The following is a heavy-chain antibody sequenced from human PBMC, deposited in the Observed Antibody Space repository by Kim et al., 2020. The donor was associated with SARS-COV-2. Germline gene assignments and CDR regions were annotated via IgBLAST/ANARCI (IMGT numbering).Heavy chain of an antibody. V-gene: IGHV4-39*01. CDR3: ARPDYGDYPSSGAFDI. J-gene: IGHJ3*02. CDR2: IYYSGST. CDR1: GGSISSSSYY. Sequence: SETLSLTCTVSGGSISSSSYYWGWIRQPPGKGLEWIGSIYYSGSTYYNPSLKSRVTISVDTSKNQFSLKLSSVTAAATAVYYCARPDYGDYPSSGAFDIWGQGTMVTVSS. D-gene: IGHD4-17*01.